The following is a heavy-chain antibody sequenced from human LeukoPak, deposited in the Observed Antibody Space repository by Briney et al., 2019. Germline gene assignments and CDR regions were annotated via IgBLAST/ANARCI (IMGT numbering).Heavy chain of an antibody. V-gene: IGHV4-39*07. CDR3: ARGQPEGLDLAQYYFDY. J-gene: IGHJ4*02. CDR1: GGSISSSSYY. CDR2: IYYSGST. Sequence: SETLSLTCTVSGGSISSSSYYWGWIRQPPGKGLEWIGSIYYSGSTNYNPSLKSRVTISVDTSKNQFSLKLSSVTAADTAVYYCARGQPEGLDLAQYYFDYWGQGTLVTVSS. D-gene: IGHD2-2*03.